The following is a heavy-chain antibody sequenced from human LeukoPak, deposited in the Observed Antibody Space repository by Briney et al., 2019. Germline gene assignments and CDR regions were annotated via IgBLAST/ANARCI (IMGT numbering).Heavy chain of an antibody. D-gene: IGHD2-2*01. Sequence: PSETLSLTCVVYGGSFSGYYWSWLRQPPGKGLEWIGEINHSGSTNYNPSLKSRVTISVDTSKNQFSLELSSVTAADTAVYYCARGRVVPASSIWGQGTMVTVSS. J-gene: IGHJ3*02. CDR1: GGSFSGYY. CDR3: ARGRVVPASSI. CDR2: INHSGST. V-gene: IGHV4-34*01.